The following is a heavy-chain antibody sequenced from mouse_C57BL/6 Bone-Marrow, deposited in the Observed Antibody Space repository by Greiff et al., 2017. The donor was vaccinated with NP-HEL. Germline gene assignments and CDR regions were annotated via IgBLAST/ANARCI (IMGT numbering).Heavy chain of an antibody. CDR1: GYTFTSYW. CDR3: ARERGFLDY. Sequence: QVQLKQPGAELVRPGSSVKLSCKASGYTFTSYWMHWVKQRPIQGLEWIGNIDPSDSETHYNQKFKDKATLTVDKSSSTAYMQLSSLTSEDSAVYYCARERGFLDYWGQGTTLTVSS. J-gene: IGHJ2*01. V-gene: IGHV1-52*01. CDR2: IDPSDSET.